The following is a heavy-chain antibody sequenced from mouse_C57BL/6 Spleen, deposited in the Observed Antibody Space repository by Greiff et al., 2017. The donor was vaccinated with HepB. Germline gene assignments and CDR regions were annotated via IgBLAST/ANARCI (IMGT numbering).Heavy chain of an antibody. CDR2: INPNNGGT. J-gene: IGHJ1*03. Sequence: EVQLQQSGPELVKPGASVKISCKASGYTFTDYYMNWVKQSHGKSLEWIGDINPNNGGTSYNQKFKGKATLTVDKSSSTAYMELRSLTSEDSAVYYCARCRYYYGSSSYWYFDVWGTGTTVTVSS. V-gene: IGHV1-26*01. CDR1: GYTFTDYY. D-gene: IGHD1-1*01. CDR3: ARCRYYYGSSSYWYFDV.